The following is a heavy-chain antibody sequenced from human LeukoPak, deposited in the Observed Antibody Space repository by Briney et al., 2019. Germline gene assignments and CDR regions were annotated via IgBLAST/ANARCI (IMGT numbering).Heavy chain of an antibody. V-gene: IGHV4-39*07. Sequence: SETLSLTCTVSGGSISSSSYYWGWIRQPPGKGLEWIGSIYYSGSTYYNPSLKSRVTISVDTSKNQFSLKLSSVTAADTAVYYCATSVYYESWFDPWGQGTLVTVSS. D-gene: IGHD3-22*01. J-gene: IGHJ5*02. CDR2: IYYSGST. CDR3: ATSVYYESWFDP. CDR1: GGSISSSSYY.